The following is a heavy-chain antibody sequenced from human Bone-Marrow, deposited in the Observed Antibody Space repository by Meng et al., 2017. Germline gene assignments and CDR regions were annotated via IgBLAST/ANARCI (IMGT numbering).Heavy chain of an antibody. D-gene: IGHD3-3*01. J-gene: IGHJ6*02. CDR2: ISSSGSTI. V-gene: IGHV3-11*04. Sequence: GESLKISCAASGFTFSDYYMSWIRQAPGKGLEWVSYISSSGSTIYYADSVKGRFTISRDNAKNSLYLQMNSLRAEDTAVYYCARDHSGYDFWSGYSLSYYYYGMDVWGQGTTVTVSS. CDR3: ARDHSGYDFWSGYSLSYYYYGMDV. CDR1: GFTFSDYY.